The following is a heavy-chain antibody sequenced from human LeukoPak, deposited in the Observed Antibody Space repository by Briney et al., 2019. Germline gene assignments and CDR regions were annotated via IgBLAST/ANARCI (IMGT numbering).Heavy chain of an antibody. CDR1: GFTFSSYG. V-gene: IGHV3-30*18. CDR2: ISYDGSNK. CDR3: AKGASTRYYFDY. D-gene: IGHD2-2*01. Sequence: PGGSLRLSCAASGFTFSSYGMHWVRQAPGKGLEWVAVISYDGSNKYYADSVKGRFTISRDNSKNTLYLQMNSLRAEDTAVYYYAKGASTRYYFDYWGQGTLVTVSS. J-gene: IGHJ4*02.